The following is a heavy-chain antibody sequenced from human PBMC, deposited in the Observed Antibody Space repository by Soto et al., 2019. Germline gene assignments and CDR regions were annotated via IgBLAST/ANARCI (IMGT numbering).Heavy chain of an antibody. V-gene: IGHV1-18*01. Sequence: GASVKVSCKASGYTFTSYGISWVRQAPGQGLEWMGWISAYNGNTNYAQKLQGRVTMTRDTSTSTVYMELSSLRSEDTAVYYCARDRSYGHFDYWGQGTLVTVSS. CDR2: ISAYNGNT. J-gene: IGHJ4*02. CDR3: ARDRSYGHFDY. CDR1: GYTFTSYG. D-gene: IGHD5-18*01.